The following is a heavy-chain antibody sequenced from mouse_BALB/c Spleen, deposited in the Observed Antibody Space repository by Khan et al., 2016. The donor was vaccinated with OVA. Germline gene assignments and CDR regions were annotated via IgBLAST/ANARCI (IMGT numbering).Heavy chain of an antibody. V-gene: IGHV1-7*01. J-gene: IGHJ2*01. D-gene: IGHD1-1*01. CDR2: INPSTGYT. CDR3: ARRGLRWDFDY. Sequence: QVQLQQSGAELAKPGASVKMSCKASGYTFINYWILWVKQRPGQGLEWIGYINPSTGYTEYTQNFKDKATLTADKSSSTAYMQLGSLTSEDSAIYYGARRGLRWDFDYWGQGTTLTVSS. CDR1: GYTFINYW.